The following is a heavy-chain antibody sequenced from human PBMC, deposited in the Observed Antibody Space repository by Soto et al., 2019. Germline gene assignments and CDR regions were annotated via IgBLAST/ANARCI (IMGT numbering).Heavy chain of an antibody. D-gene: IGHD3-3*01. CDR1: GFTFSSYA. J-gene: IGHJ6*02. Sequence: GGSLRLSCAASGFTFSSYAMHWVRQAPGKGLEWVAVISYDGSNKYYADSVKGRFTISRDNSKNTLYLQMNSLRAEDTAVYYCAKDRDVGAGYGMDVWGQGTTVTVSS. CDR3: AKDRDVGAGYGMDV. V-gene: IGHV3-30*04. CDR2: ISYDGSNK.